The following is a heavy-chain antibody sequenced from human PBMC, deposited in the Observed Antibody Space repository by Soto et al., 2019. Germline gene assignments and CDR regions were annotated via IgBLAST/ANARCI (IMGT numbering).Heavy chain of an antibody. Sequence: PSETLSLTCTVSGGSVSSGSYYWSLTRQPPGKGLEWIGYIYYSGSTNYNPSLKSRVTISVDTSKNQFSLKLSSVTAADTAVYYCARAPLSFNGGDCYFDYWGQGTLVTVSS. D-gene: IGHD2-21*02. CDR3: ARAPLSFNGGDCYFDY. J-gene: IGHJ4*02. CDR1: GGSVSSGSYY. CDR2: IYYSGST. V-gene: IGHV4-61*01.